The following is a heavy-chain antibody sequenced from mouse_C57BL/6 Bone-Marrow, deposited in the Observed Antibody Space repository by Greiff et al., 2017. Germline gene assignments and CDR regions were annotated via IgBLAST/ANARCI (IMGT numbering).Heavy chain of an antibody. Sequence: VQLQQSGAELVKPGASVKLSCTASGFNIKDYYMHWVKQRTEQGLEWIGRIDPEDGETKYAPKFQCKATITADTSANTAYLQLSSLTSEDTAVYYCASYYDGSGGYWGQGTPLTVSS. CDR1: GFNIKDYY. J-gene: IGHJ2*01. D-gene: IGHD1-1*01. V-gene: IGHV14-2*01. CDR2: IDPEDGET. CDR3: ASYYDGSGGY.